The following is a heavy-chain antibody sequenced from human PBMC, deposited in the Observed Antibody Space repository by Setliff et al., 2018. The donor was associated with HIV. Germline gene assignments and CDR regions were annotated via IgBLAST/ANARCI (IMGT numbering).Heavy chain of an antibody. Sequence: ETLSLTCRVSGGLMSGYFWSWVRQPPGKGLEWVASISNSGESKYYADSMKGRFTISRDNSENTLYLKMNSLRDDDTAVYYCAKDRDTTGWYVTTQFDYWGQGTLVTVSS. D-gene: IGHD6-19*01. CDR1: GGLMSGYF. V-gene: IGHV3-23*01. J-gene: IGHJ4*02. CDR2: ISNSGESK. CDR3: AKDRDTTGWYVTTQFDY.